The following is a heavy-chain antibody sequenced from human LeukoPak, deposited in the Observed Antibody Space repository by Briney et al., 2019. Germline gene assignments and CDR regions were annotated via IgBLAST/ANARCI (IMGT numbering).Heavy chain of an antibody. D-gene: IGHD3-10*01. Sequence: SETLSPTCTVSGGSISSSSYYWGWIRQPPGKGLEWIGSIYYSGSTYYNPSLKSRVTISVDTSKNQFSLKLSSVTAADTAVYYCARTRYYYNSRSYGAPYYFDYWGQGTPVTVSS. CDR3: ARTRYYYNSRSYGAPYYFDY. CDR2: IYYSGST. J-gene: IGHJ4*02. CDR1: GGSISSSSYY. V-gene: IGHV4-39*01.